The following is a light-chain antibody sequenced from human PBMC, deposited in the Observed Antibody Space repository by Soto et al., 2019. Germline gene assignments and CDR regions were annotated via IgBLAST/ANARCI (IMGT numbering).Light chain of an antibody. CDR3: PQYDELPFT. V-gene: IGKV1-33*01. CDR1: QAIGNY. CDR2: EAS. J-gene: IGKJ4*01. Sequence: DIQMTQYPSSLYASVGDRVTITCQASQAIGNYLTWYQQKPGKAPKLLIYEASNLETGVPSSFSGSGSGTDFTFTINSLQPEDSATYYCPQYDELPFTFGGGTKLEIK.